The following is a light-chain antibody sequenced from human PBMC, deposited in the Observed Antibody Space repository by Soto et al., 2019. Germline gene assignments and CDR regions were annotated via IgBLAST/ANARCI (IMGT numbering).Light chain of an antibody. Sequence: AIQLTQSPSSLSASVGDRVTITCRASQGISSALAWYQQKPGKAPKLLIYDASSLESGVPSRFSGSGSGTDCTLTISSLQPEDFATYYCQQFNSYPLFGPGTKVDIK. CDR2: DAS. CDR3: QQFNSYPL. V-gene: IGKV1-13*02. J-gene: IGKJ3*01. CDR1: QGISSA.